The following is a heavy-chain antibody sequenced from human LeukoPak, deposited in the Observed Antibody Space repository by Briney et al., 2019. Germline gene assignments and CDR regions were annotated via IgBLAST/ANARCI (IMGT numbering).Heavy chain of an antibody. J-gene: IGHJ4*02. Sequence: SETLSLTCTVSGGSISSTDYSWAWICQPSGRGLEWIGTIYYSGSTYYNPSVKSRVTISVDTSKNQFSLKLSSVTAADTAVYYCASYYCNTDCYLFDSWGQGTLVTVSS. CDR2: IYYSGST. D-gene: IGHD2-21*01. V-gene: IGHV4-39*01. CDR1: GGSISSTDYS. CDR3: ASYYCNTDCYLFDS.